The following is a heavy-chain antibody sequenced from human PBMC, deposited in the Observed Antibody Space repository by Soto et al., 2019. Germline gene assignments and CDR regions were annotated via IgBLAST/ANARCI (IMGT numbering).Heavy chain of an antibody. D-gene: IGHD2-15*01. CDR2: IFHGGNT. Sequence: PSEPLSLTCAVSGFFISSGNYWGWIRKPPGKGLEWIGSIFHGGNTYYNPSLKSRVTISVDMSKNQFSLKLNSVTAADTAVYYCARARWYDAFDVWGQGTVVTVS. CDR1: GFFISSGNY. CDR3: ARARWYDAFDV. V-gene: IGHV4-38-2*01. J-gene: IGHJ3*01.